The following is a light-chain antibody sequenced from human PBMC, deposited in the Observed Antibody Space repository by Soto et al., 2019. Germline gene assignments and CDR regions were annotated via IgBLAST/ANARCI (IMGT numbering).Light chain of an antibody. V-gene: IGKV1-39*01. Sequence: DIQMTQSPSSLSASVGDRVTITCRASQTISTYVTWYQQKPGKAPKALISDASTLQSGVPSRFSGSGSGTDFTLIISSLQPEDVATYYCQQSFSSLLSFGGGTQFEIK. J-gene: IGKJ4*01. CDR2: DAS. CDR3: QQSFSSLLS. CDR1: QTISTY.